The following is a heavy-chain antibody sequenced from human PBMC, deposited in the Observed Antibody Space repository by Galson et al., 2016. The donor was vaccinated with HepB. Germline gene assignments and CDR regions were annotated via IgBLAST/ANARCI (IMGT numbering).Heavy chain of an antibody. Sequence: SLRLSCAASGFTFNTYAMTWVRQAPGKGLEWLANIKKDGSGINYVDSVKGRFTISRDNAKNSLFLQMNTLRVEDTAVYYCTREFDLWGRGTQVTVSS. CDR1: GFTFNTYA. V-gene: IGHV3-7*04. J-gene: IGHJ2*01. CDR3: TREFDL. CDR2: IKKDGSGI.